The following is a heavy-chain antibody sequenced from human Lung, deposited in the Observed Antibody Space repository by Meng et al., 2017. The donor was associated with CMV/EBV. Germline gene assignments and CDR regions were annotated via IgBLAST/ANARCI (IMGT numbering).Heavy chain of an antibody. J-gene: IGHJ6*01. CDR2: ISSDGGDK. CDR1: GFTFSSYA. V-gene: IGHV3-30-3*01. CDR3: ARDHEEYCRSTTCFTFANV. Sequence: GGSXRLXCAASGFTFSSYAMHWVRQAPGKGLDWVASISSDGGDKYYADSVKGRFTISRDNSKNTLSLQMNSLRGEDTSVYYCARDHEEYCRSTTCFTFANVWXPGNTV. D-gene: IGHD2-2*02.